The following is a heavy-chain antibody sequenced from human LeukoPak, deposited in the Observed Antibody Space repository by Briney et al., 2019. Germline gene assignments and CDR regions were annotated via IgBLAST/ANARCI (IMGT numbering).Heavy chain of an antibody. CDR2: IPGGGGSA. CDR3: AKGGRDCGDSCYSSWFDP. Sequence: GGSLRLSCAASGFTFSNYVMSWVRQAPGKGLEWVSKIPGGGGSAYYADSVKGRFTISRDNSKNTVYLQMYSLRAEDTAVYYCAKGGRDCGDSCYSSWFDPWGQGTLVTVSS. J-gene: IGHJ5*02. V-gene: IGHV3-23*01. D-gene: IGHD2-15*01. CDR1: GFTFSNYV.